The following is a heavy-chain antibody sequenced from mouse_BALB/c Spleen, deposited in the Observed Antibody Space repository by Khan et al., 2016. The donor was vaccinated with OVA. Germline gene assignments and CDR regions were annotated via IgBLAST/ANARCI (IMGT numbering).Heavy chain of an antibody. D-gene: IGHD2-1*01. CDR1: GYTFTTYG. Sequence: QVQLMESGAELAKPGASVKMSCKASGYTFTTYGMHWVKQRPGQGLEWIGYIDPSTGYTEYNQKFKDKATLTTDKSSSTAYMQLSSLTSEDSAVYCCTRRGLYGIFAHWGQGTLVTVSA. J-gene: IGHJ3*01. CDR2: IDPSTGYT. CDR3: TRRGLYGIFAH. V-gene: IGHV1-4*01.